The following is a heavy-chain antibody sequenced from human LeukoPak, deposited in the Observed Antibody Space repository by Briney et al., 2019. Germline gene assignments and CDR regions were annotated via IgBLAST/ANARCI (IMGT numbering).Heavy chain of an antibody. D-gene: IGHD1-26*01. V-gene: IGHV3-48*03. CDR1: GFTFSSYE. CDR2: ISSSGSTI. J-gene: IGHJ4*02. Sequence: GGSLRLSCAASGFTFSSYEMNWIRQAPGKGLDGVSYISSSGSTIYYADSVKGRFTISRDNAKNSLYLQMNSLRAEDTAVYYCAREGGEWELLRTFDYWGQGTLVTVSS. CDR3: AREGGEWELLRTFDY.